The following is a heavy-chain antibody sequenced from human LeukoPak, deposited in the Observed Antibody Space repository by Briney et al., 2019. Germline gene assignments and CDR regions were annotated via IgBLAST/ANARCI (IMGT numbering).Heavy chain of an antibody. CDR2: ILHDGSNK. V-gene: IGHV3-30*03. J-gene: IGHJ5*02. Sequence: PGRSLRLSCAASGFTFSSYAMHWVRQAPGKGLEWVAVILHDGSNKQYADSVKGRFTISRDDSKNTLYLQMNSLRAEDTAVYYCARDSLATGWFDPWGQGTLVTVSS. D-gene: IGHD4-17*01. CDR1: GFTFSSYA. CDR3: ARDSLATGWFDP.